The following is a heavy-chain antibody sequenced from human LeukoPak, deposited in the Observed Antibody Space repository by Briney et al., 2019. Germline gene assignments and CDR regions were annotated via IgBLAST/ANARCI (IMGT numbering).Heavy chain of an antibody. CDR1: GGSISSYY. J-gene: IGHJ5*02. V-gene: IGHV4-59*08. CDR2: IYYSGST. Sequence: TSETLSLTCTVSGGSISSYYWSWIRQPPGKGLEWIGYIYYSGSTNYNPSLKSRVTISVDTSKNQFSLKLSSVTAADTAVYYCARELRYFDWLYGNNWFDPWGQGTLVTVSS. D-gene: IGHD3-9*01. CDR3: ARELRYFDWLYGNNWFDP.